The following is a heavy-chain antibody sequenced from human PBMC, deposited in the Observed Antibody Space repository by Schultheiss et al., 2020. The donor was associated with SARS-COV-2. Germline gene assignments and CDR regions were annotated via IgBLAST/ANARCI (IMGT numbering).Heavy chain of an antibody. V-gene: IGHV3-30*18. Sequence: GESLKISCAASGFTFSSYGMHWVRQAPGKGLEWVAVISYDGNSQYYADSVKGRFTISRDNSKNTLYLQMNSLRAEDTAVYYCAKVEGGWLQLGRGYFDLWGRGTLVTVSS. CDR3: AKVEGGWLQLGRGYFDL. CDR1: GFTFSSYG. J-gene: IGHJ2*01. CDR2: ISYDGNSQ. D-gene: IGHD5-24*01.